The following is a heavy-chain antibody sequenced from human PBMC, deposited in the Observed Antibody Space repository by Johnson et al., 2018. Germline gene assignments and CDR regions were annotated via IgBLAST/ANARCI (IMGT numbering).Heavy chain of an antibody. J-gene: IGHJ6*03. CDR1: GFTFSNYA. D-gene: IGHD4-17*01. CDR2: ISSSSSYI. Sequence: VQLVESGGGLVQPGGSLRLSCAASGFTFSNYAMNWVRQAPGKGLEWVSSISSSSSYIYYADSVKGRFTIARDNAKNSLYLQMNSLRAEDTALYYCARDQAYGDYPPWYYYMDVWGKGTTVTVS. CDR3: ARDQAYGDYPPWYYYMDV. V-gene: IGHV3-21*04.